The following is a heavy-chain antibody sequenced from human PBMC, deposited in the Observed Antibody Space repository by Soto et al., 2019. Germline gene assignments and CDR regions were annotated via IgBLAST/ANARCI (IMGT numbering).Heavy chain of an antibody. CDR3: ARDIMGTNYYFFGMDV. D-gene: IGHD2-8*01. V-gene: IGHV4-59*01. CDR2: IYYSGST. CDR1: GGSISSYY. Sequence: QVQLQESGPGLVKPSETLSLTCTVSGGSISSYYWSWIRQPPGKGLEWIGYIYYSGSTNYNPSLKSRVTITVDTSKNQFSLKLSSVTAAETAVYYCARDIMGTNYYFFGMDVWGQGTTVTVSS. J-gene: IGHJ6*02.